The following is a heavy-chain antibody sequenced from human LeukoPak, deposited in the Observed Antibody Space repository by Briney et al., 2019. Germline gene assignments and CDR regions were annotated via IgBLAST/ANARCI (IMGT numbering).Heavy chain of an antibody. D-gene: IGHD2-2*01. CDR2: IYPGDSDT. J-gene: IGHJ4*02. CDR1: GYSFTSYW. V-gene: IGHV5-51*01. Sequence: GESLKISCQGSGYSFTSYWIGWVRQMPGKGLEWMGIIYPGDSDTRYSPSFQGQVTISADKSISTAYLQWSSLKASDTAMYYCARALGGCTSTSCYVAFHYWGQGTLITVSS. CDR3: ARALGGCTSTSCYVAFHY.